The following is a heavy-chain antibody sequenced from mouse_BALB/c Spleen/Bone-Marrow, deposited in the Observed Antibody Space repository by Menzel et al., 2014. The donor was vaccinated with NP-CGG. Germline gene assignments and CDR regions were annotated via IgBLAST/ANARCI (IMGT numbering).Heavy chain of an antibody. CDR1: GFSLTSYG. V-gene: IGHV2-9*02. J-gene: IGHJ3*01. D-gene: IGHD2-4*01. CDR2: IWAGGST. CDR3: ARDLSTMITTGFAY. Sequence: VKLQESGPGLVAPSQSLSITCTVSGFSLTSYGVHWVRQPPGKGLEWLGVIWAGGSTNYNSALMSRLSISKDNSKSQVFLKMNSLQTDDTAMYYCARDLSTMITTGFAYWGQGTLVTVSA.